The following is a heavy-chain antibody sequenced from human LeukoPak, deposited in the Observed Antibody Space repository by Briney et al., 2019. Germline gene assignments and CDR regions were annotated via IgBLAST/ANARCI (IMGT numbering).Heavy chain of an antibody. CDR2: TSYDGSNK. CDR3: ARDLRSIAAVYYFDY. J-gene: IGHJ4*02. CDR1: GFTFSSYG. D-gene: IGHD6-25*01. Sequence: GGSLRLSCAASGFTFSSYGMHWVRQAPGKGLEWVAVTSYDGSNKYYADSVKGRFTISRDNSKNTLYLQMNSLRAEDTAVYYCARDLRSIAAVYYFDYWGQGTLVTVSS. V-gene: IGHV3-30*03.